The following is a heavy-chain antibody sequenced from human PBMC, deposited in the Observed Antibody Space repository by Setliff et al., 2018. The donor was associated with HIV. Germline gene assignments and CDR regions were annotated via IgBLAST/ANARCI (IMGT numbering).Heavy chain of an antibody. J-gene: IGHJ4*02. CDR2: INAGNGNT. Sequence: ASVKVSCKASGYTFISYAIHWVRQAPGQRLEWMGWINAGNGNTKYSQKFQGRVTITRDTSANTAYMELSSLRSEDTAVYYCARDPSKAARPWGYSDYWGQGTLVTAPQ. CDR3: ARDPSKAARPWGYSDY. D-gene: IGHD6-6*01. V-gene: IGHV1-3*01. CDR1: GYTFISYA.